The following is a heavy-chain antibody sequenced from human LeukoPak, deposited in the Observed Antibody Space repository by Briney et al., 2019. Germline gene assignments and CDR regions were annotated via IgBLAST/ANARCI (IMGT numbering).Heavy chain of an antibody. D-gene: IGHD6-13*01. J-gene: IGHJ4*02. CDR2: ISSSSSTI. V-gene: IGHV3-48*04. CDR1: GFTFSNAW. Sequence: GGSLRLSCAASGFTFSNAWMSWVRQAPGKGLEWVPYISSSSSTIYYADSVKGRFTISRDNANSSLYLQMNSLRAEDPAVFYCARERGAGLSSSWVDYWGQGILVTVSS. CDR3: ARERGAGLSSSWVDY.